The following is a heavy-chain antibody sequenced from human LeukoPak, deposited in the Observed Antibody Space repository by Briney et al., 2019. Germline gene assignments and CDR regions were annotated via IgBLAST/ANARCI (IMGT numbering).Heavy chain of an antibody. V-gene: IGHV4-34*01. CDR1: GGSFSGYY. CDR2: INHSGST. Sequence: SETLSLTCAVYGGSFSGYYWSWIRQPPGKGLEWIGEINHSGSTNYNPSLKRRVTISIDTSKNQFSLKLSSVTAADTAVYYCARGRRVIGFDYWGQGTLVTVSS. J-gene: IGHJ4*02. D-gene: IGHD2-21*01. CDR3: ARGRRVIGFDY.